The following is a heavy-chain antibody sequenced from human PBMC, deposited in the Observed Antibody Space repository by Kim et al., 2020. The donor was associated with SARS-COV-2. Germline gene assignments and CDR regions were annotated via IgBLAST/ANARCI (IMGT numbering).Heavy chain of an antibody. V-gene: IGHV3-74*01. CDR1: GFTFRRDL. CDR2: INPYGSIT. Sequence: RLTSAPPGFTFRRDLRHRIRRVQGRGLGSVSRINPYGSITNYADSVKGRFTISRDNAKNTLYLQMNRLRAQDTALYYCARGIRRTKGAFDNW. J-gene: IGHJ3*02. CDR3: ARGIRRTKGAFDN. D-gene: IGHD1-1*01.